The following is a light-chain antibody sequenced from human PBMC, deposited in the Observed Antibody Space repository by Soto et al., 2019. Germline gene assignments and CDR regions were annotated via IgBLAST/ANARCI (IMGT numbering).Light chain of an antibody. CDR2: DDN. J-gene: IGLJ3*02. CDR1: TIVTKR. Sequence: SYELTKPPSVPVAPGQTAAITCGGDTIVTKRVHWYQQRPGQAPVLVVYDDNARPSGIPDRISGSKSGNPATLTISGVEAGDEADYYCQVWDSSSDQRVFGGGTKLTVL. V-gene: IGLV3-21*02. CDR3: QVWDSSSDQRV.